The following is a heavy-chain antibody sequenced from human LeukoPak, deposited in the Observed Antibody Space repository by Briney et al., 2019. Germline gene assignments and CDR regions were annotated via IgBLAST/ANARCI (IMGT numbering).Heavy chain of an antibody. Sequence: ASVKVSCKASGYTFTGYYMHWVRQAPGQGLEWMGWINPNSGGTNYAQKFQGRVTMTRDTSISTAYMELSRLRSDDTAVYYCARRSMVRGVISYWGQGTLVTVSS. J-gene: IGHJ4*02. CDR3: ARRSMVRGVISY. V-gene: IGHV1-2*02. D-gene: IGHD3-10*01. CDR1: GYTFTGYY. CDR2: INPNSGGT.